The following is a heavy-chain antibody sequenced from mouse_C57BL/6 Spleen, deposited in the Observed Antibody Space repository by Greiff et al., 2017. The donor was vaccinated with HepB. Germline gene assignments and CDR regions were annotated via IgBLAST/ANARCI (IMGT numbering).Heavy chain of an antibody. J-gene: IGHJ2*01. CDR2: IDPSDSYT. V-gene: IGHV1-69*01. D-gene: IGHD3-1*01. CDR1: GYTFTSYW. CDR3: ARPAGPGYFDY. Sequence: VQLQQPGAELVMPGASVKLSCKASGYTFTSYWMHWVKQRPGQGLEWIGEIDPSDSYTNYNQKFKGKSTLTVDKSSSTAYMQLSSLTSEDSAVYYCARPAGPGYFDYWGQGTTLTVSS.